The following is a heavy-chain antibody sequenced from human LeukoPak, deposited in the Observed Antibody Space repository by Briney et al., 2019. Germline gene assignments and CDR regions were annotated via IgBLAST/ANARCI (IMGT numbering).Heavy chain of an antibody. J-gene: IGHJ4*02. CDR2: INHSGST. CDR1: GGTFSGHY. CDR3: ARASIPRAPYDY. Sequence: KPSETLSLTCAVYGGTFSGHYWSWIRQPPGKGLEWIGEINHSGSTNYNPSLKSRVTISVDTSKNQFSLKLSSVTAADTAVYYCARASIPRAPYDYWGQGTLVTVSS. V-gene: IGHV4-34*01. D-gene: IGHD2-21*01.